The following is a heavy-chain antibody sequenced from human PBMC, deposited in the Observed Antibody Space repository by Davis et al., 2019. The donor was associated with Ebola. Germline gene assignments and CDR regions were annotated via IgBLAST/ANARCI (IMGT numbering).Heavy chain of an antibody. V-gene: IGHV4-39*01. J-gene: IGHJ4*02. CDR1: GGSISSSSYY. CDR3: ASERGYSGYAHY. Sequence: PSETLSLTCTVSGGSISSSSYYWGWIRQPPGKGLEWIGSIYYSGSTYYNPSLKSRVTISVDTSKNQFSLKLSSVTAADTAVYYCASERGYSGYAHYWGQGTLVTVSS. CDR2: IYYSGST. D-gene: IGHD5-12*01.